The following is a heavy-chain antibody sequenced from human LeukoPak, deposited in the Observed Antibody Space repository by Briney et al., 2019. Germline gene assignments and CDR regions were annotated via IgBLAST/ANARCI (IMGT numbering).Heavy chain of an antibody. CDR3: ARDQGYGGNSGDDAFDI. J-gene: IGHJ3*02. D-gene: IGHD4-23*01. CDR2: ISYDGSNK. Sequence: QPGGSLRLSCAASGFTFSSYAMHWVRQAPGKGLEWVAVISYDGSNKYYADSVKGRFTISRDNSKNTLYLQMNSLRAEDTAVYYCARDQGYGGNSGDDAFDIWGQGTMVTVSS. CDR1: GFTFSSYA. V-gene: IGHV3-30*04.